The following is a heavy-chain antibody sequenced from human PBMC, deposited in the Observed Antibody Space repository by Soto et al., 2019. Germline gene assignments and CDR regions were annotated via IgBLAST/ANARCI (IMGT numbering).Heavy chain of an antibody. CDR3: ARDGSLGYCTNGVCLNYGMDV. D-gene: IGHD2-8*01. CDR1: GGTFSSYA. Sequence: GASVKVSCKASGGTFSSYAISWVRQAPGQGLEWMGGIIPIFGTANYAQKFQGRVTITADESTSTAYMELSSLRSEDTAVYYCARDGSLGYCTNGVCLNYGMDVWGQGTTVTV. CDR2: IIPIFGTA. J-gene: IGHJ6*02. V-gene: IGHV1-69*13.